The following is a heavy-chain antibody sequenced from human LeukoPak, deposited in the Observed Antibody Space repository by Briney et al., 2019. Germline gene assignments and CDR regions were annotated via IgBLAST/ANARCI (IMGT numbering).Heavy chain of an antibody. CDR3: ATTPVITMIVY. J-gene: IGHJ4*02. CDR1: GFTVSSNY. V-gene: IGHV3-66*01. CDR2: IYSGGST. Sequence: GGSLRLSCAASGFTVSSNYMSWVRQAPGKGLEWVSVIYSGGSTYYADSVKGRFTISRDNSKNTLYLQMNSLRAEDTAVYYCATTPVITMIVYWGQGTLVTVSS. D-gene: IGHD3-22*01.